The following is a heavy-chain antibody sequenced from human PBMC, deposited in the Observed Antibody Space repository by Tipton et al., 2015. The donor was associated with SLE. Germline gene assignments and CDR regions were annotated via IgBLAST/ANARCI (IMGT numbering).Heavy chain of an antibody. V-gene: IGHV4-61*09. Sequence: TLSLTCTVSGGSISSGSYYWSWIRQPAGKGLEWIGYIYTSGSTNYNPSLKSRVTISVDKSKNQFSLKLSSVTAADTAVYYCARRQWLEPFDYWGQGTLVTVSS. CDR3: ARRQWLEPFDY. CDR1: GGSISSGSYY. CDR2: IYTSGST. J-gene: IGHJ4*02. D-gene: IGHD6-19*01.